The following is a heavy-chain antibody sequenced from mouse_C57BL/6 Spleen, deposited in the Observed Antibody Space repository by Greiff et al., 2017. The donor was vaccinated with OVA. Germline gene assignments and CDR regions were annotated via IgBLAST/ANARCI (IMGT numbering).Heavy chain of an antibody. D-gene: IGHD1-1*01. CDR3: TRPYYYGSSYPYWYFDV. V-gene: IGHV1-15*01. CDR2: IDPETGGT. Sequence: VQLKESGAELVRPGASVTLSCKASGYTFTDYEMHWVKQTPVHGLEWIGAIDPETGGTAYNQKFKGKAILTADKSSSTAYMELRSLTSEDSAVYCCTRPYYYGSSYPYWYFDVWGTGTTVTVSS. CDR1: GYTFTDYE. J-gene: IGHJ1*03.